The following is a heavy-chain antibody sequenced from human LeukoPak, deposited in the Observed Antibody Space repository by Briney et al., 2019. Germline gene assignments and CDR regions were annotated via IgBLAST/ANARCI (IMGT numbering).Heavy chain of an antibody. D-gene: IGHD6-6*01. V-gene: IGHV3-20*04. CDR1: GFTCDDYG. CDR2: INWNGGST. CDR3: ARANGYSSSYGY. Sequence: GGSLRLXCAASGFTCDDYGMSWVRRAPGKGLESVSGINWNGGSTGYADSVKGRFTISRDNAKNSLYLQMNSLRAEDTALYYCARANGYSSSYGYWGQGTLVTVSS. J-gene: IGHJ4*02.